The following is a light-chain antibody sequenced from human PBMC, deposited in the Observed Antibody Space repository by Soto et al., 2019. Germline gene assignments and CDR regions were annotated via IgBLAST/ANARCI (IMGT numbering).Light chain of an antibody. J-gene: IGKJ1*01. CDR1: QSVSSY. Sequence: VLRQCTATMYLYPGERATLSCRASQSVSSYLAWYQQKPGQTPRLLIYCASSRATGIPDRFSGSGSGTDFTLTISRLEPEDFAVYYCQQYGSSPTTFGQGTKVDIK. CDR3: QQYGSSPTT. V-gene: IGKV3-20*01. CDR2: CAS.